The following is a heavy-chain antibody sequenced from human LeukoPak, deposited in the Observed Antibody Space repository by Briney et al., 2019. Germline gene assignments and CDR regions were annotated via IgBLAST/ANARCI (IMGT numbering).Heavy chain of an antibody. Sequence: GGSLRLSCAASGFTFSAYSKNWVRQAPGKGLDWVSYISSRSFTIYYADSVKGRFTISRDNAKNSLYLEMNSLRDEDTAVYYCARSVIAVAGYDAFDIWGQGTVVTVSS. CDR3: ARSVIAVAGYDAFDI. D-gene: IGHD6-19*01. J-gene: IGHJ3*02. V-gene: IGHV3-48*02. CDR2: ISSRSFTI. CDR1: GFTFSAYS.